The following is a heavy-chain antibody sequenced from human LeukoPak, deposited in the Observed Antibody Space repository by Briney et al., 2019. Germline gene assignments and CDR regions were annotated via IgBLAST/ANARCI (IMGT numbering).Heavy chain of an antibody. D-gene: IGHD6-13*01. CDR3: ARGTTGYSSSWYYFDY. CDR1: GGSISSYY. V-gene: IGHV4-4*07. Sequence: SETLXLTCAVSGGSISSYYWSWIRQPAGKGXXXIGRIYTSGSTNYNPSLKSRVTMSVDTSKNQFSLKLSSVTAADTAVYYCARGTTGYSSSWYYFDYWGQGTLVTVSS. CDR2: IYTSGST. J-gene: IGHJ4*02.